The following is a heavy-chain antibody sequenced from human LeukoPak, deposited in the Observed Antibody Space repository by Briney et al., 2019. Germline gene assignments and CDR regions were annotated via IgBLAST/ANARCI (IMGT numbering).Heavy chain of an antibody. V-gene: IGHV3-48*03. D-gene: IGHD5-18*01. CDR1: GFTFSRYE. CDR3: ARTAIGYSVPGYPH. J-gene: IGHJ4*02. Sequence: GGSLRLSCAASGFTFSRYEMNWVRQAPGKGLEWVSYISGSGSIMYYAESVKGRFTIFRDNAKNSLYLQMNSLRAEDTAVYYCARTAIGYSVPGYPHWGKGTLVTVSS. CDR2: ISGSGSIM.